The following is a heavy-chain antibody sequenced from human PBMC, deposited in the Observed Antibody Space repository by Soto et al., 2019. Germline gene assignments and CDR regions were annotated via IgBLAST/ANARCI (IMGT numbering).Heavy chain of an antibody. CDR3: AKARYASGWSGLDT. Sequence: GGSLRLSCAASRFNFSAYGMHWVRQAPGKGLEWVAGISYDGVNKFYSASMKGRLTVSRDNAKNTFYLQMNSLRPADTALYYCAKARYASGWSGLDTWGQGALVTVSS. CDR2: ISYDGVNK. V-gene: IGHV3-30*18. CDR1: RFNFSAYG. J-gene: IGHJ5*02. D-gene: IGHD6-19*01.